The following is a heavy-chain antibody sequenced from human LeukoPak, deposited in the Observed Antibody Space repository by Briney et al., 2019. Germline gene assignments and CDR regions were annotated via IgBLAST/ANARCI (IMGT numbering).Heavy chain of an antibody. Sequence: SETLSLTCTVSGDSIGSHYWSWLRQPPGKGLEWIGYIFYVGSTNYNPSLKSRVTISVDTSKNQFSLKLSSVTAADTAVYYCARGRQDVTMIVVVMTAVSYYLDVWGKGTTVTAS. J-gene: IGHJ6*03. V-gene: IGHV4-59*11. CDR2: IFYVGST. CDR3: ARGRQDVTMIVVVMTAVSYYLDV. D-gene: IGHD3-22*01. CDR1: GDSIGSHY.